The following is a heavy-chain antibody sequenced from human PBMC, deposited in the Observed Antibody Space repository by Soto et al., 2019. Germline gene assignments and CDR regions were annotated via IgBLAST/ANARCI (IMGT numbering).Heavy chain of an antibody. CDR3: TSPSLYGSGPKIFYYYYGMDV. D-gene: IGHD3-10*01. J-gene: IGHJ6*02. V-gene: IGHV3-73*01. CDR2: IRSKANSYAT. Sequence: GGSLRLSCAASGFTFSGSAMHWVRQASGKGLEWVGRIRSKANSYATAYAASVKGRFTISRDDSKNTAYLQMNSLKTEDTAVYYCTSPSLYGSGPKIFYYYYGMDVWGQGTTVTVSS. CDR1: GFTFSGSA.